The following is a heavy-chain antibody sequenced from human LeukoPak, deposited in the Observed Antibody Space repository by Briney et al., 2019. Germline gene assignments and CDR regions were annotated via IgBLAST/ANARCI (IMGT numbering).Heavy chain of an antibody. J-gene: IGHJ3*02. CDR1: GFTFSSYW. CDR3: ATANSGPDI. CDR2: ISADGSYT. V-gene: IGHV3-74*01. Sequence: QTGGSLRLSCAASGFTFSSYWMHWVRQAPGKGLVWVTRISADGSYTLYADSVKGRFTISRDNAKNTLYLQMSSLRAEDTAVYYCATANSGPDIRGQGTTVTVSS. D-gene: IGHD1-1*01.